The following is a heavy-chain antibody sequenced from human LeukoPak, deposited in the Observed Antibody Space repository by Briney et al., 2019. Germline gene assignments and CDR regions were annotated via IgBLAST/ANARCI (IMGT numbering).Heavy chain of an antibody. CDR2: INPNNGGP. CDR3: TRDHRSFANCYEDYYHGMDV. Sequence: ASVKVSCKSSGHTFTDYYMHWVRQAPGQGLEWMGWINPNNGGPTYAQNFQGRVTMTRDTSISTVYMELRRLRSDDSAIYYCTRDHRSFANCYEDYYHGMDVWGQGTTVTVSS. CDR1: GHTFTDYY. V-gene: IGHV1-2*02. J-gene: IGHJ6*02. D-gene: IGHD2-2*01.